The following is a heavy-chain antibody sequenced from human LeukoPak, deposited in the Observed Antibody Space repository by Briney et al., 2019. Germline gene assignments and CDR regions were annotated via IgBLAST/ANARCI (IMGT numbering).Heavy chain of an antibody. V-gene: IGHV4-31*03. CDR1: GGSIGSGGFY. CDR2: IYSSGGT. Sequence: SETLSLTCTVSGGSIGSGGFYWSWIRQHPGKGLEWIGYIYSSGGTHYNPSLKSRVTISVDTSENQFSLMLNSVTAAGTAVYYCASSRHSGSYYVLDYWGQGTLVTVSS. CDR3: ASSRHSGSYYVLDY. J-gene: IGHJ4*02. D-gene: IGHD1-26*01.